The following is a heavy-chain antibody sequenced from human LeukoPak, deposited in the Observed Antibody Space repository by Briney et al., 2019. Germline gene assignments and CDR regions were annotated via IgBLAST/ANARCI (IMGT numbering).Heavy chain of an antibody. CDR2: IKQDGSEK. V-gene: IGHV3-7*01. J-gene: IGHJ4*02. CDR1: GFTFSSYG. D-gene: IGHD4-17*01. CDR3: ARGWRLRNDY. Sequence: GGSLRFSCAASGFTFSSYGMSWVRQAPGKGLEWVANIKQDGSEKYYVDSVKGRFTISRDNAKNSLYLQMNSLRAEDTAVYYCARGWRLRNDYWGQGTLVTVSS.